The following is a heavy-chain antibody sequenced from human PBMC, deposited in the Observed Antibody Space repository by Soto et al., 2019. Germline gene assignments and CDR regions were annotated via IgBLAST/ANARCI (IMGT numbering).Heavy chain of an antibody. V-gene: IGHV3-30-3*01. CDR2: ISYDGSNK. Sequence: GGSLRLSCAASGFTFSSYAMHWVRQAPGKGLEWVAVISYDGSNKYYADSVKGRFTISRDNSKNTLYLQMNSLRAEDTAVYYCAWTTVTSLWGLRQRVRWFDPWGQGTLVTVSS. D-gene: IGHD4-17*01. CDR3: AWTTVTSLWGLRQRVRWFDP. J-gene: IGHJ5*02. CDR1: GFTFSSYA.